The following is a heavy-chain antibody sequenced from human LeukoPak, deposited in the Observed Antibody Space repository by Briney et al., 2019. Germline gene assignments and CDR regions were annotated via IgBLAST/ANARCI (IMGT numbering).Heavy chain of an antibody. CDR3: AKGSYYASGSSLFDY. CDR1: GFTFDDYT. V-gene: IGHV3-9*01. Sequence: GRSLRLSCAASGFTFDDYTMHWVRQAPGKGLEWVSGISWNSDSIDYADSVKGRFTISRDNAKKSLSLQMNSLRAEDTAFYYCAKGSYYASGSSLFDYWGQGTLVTVSS. D-gene: IGHD3-10*01. CDR2: ISWNSDSI. J-gene: IGHJ4*02.